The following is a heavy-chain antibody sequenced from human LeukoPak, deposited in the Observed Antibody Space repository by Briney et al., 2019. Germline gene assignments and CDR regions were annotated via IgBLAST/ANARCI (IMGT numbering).Heavy chain of an antibody. D-gene: IGHD2-2*01. J-gene: IGHJ2*01. CDR3: ARDGVVPAAIYWYFDL. Sequence: SVKVSCKASGGTFSSYAISWVRQAPGQGLEWMGGIIPIFGTANYAQKFQGRVTITTDESTSTAYMELSRLRSDDTAVYYCARDGVVPAAIYWYFDLWGRGTLVTVSS. CDR1: GGTFSSYA. CDR2: IIPIFGTA. V-gene: IGHV1-69*05.